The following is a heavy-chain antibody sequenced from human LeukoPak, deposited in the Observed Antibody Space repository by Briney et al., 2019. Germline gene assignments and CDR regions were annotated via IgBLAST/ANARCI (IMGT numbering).Heavy chain of an antibody. CDR2: IYYSGST. Sequence: SETLSLTCTVSGGSISSYYWSWIRQPPGKGLEWIGYIYYSGSTNYNPSLKSRVTISVDTSKNQLSLKLSSVTAADTAVYYCARVSPWSSSWYYFDYWGQGTLVTVSS. V-gene: IGHV4-59*01. D-gene: IGHD6-13*01. J-gene: IGHJ4*02. CDR1: GGSISSYY. CDR3: ARVSPWSSSWYYFDY.